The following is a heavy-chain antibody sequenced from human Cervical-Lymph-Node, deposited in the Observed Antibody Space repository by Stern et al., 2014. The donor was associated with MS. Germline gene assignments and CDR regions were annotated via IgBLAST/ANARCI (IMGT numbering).Heavy chain of an antibody. V-gene: IGHV3-30*04. D-gene: IGHD5-24*01. CDR1: GFTFGTSG. Sequence: VQLVESGGGLVQPGRSLRLSCAVSGFTFGTSGKHWVRKGPHKGLARGALISFDGSNNYYADSVKDSFTILRKNSSNTLYLLVHSLRFEDTAVYYSLRDSSRDRYNSGSFDIWGQGTVVTVSS. CDR2: ISFDGSNN. J-gene: IGHJ3*02. CDR3: LRDSSRDRYNSGSFDI.